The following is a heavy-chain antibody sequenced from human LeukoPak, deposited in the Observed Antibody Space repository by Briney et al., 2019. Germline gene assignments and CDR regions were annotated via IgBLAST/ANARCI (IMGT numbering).Heavy chain of an antibody. Sequence: PSQTLSLTCTVSGGSISSGDYYLSWIRQPPGKGLEWIGYIYYSGSTYYNPSLKSRVTISVDTSKNQFSLKLSSVTAADTAVYYCARALPALDDYYYYYMDVWGKGTTVTVSS. CDR1: GGSISSGDYY. V-gene: IGHV4-30-4*08. D-gene: IGHD2-2*01. CDR2: IYYSGST. CDR3: ARALPALDDYYYYYMDV. J-gene: IGHJ6*03.